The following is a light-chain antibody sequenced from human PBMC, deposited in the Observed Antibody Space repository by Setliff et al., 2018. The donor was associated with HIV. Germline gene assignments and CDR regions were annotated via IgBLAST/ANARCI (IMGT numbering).Light chain of an antibody. Sequence: QSALAQPASVSGSPGQSITISCTGTSSDVGGYNYVSWYQQYPGKAPKLMIYEVNNRPSGVSNRFSGSKSGNTASLTISGLQAEDEADYYCTSYASSSTLYVFGTGTKATVL. CDR2: EVN. V-gene: IGLV2-14*01. J-gene: IGLJ1*01. CDR3: TSYASSSTLYV. CDR1: SSDVGGYNY.